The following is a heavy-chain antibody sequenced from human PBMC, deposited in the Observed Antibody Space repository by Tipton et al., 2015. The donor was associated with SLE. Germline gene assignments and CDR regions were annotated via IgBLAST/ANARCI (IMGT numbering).Heavy chain of an antibody. J-gene: IGHJ4*02. CDR2: IYTSGST. CDR3: ARQTGPWDY. D-gene: IGHD1-1*01. V-gene: IGHV4-4*09. Sequence: TLSLTCTVSGGSISSYYWSWIRQPPGKGLEWIGYIYTSGSTNYNPSLKSRLTMSLDASKNQFSLKLTSVTAADTAVYYCARQTGPWDYWGQGTLVTVSS. CDR1: GGSISSYY.